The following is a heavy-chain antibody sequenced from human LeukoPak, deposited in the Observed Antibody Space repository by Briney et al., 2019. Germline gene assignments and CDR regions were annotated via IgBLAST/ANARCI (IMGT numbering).Heavy chain of an antibody. J-gene: IGHJ4*02. V-gene: IGHV4-61*08. D-gene: IGHD2-15*01. CDR1: GGSVSIGGYY. CDR2: IQYSGIT. Sequence: SETLSLTCTVSGGSVSIGGYYWSWIRQPPGKGPEWIGYIQYSGITNYNPSLKSRVTISADTSKNKFSLNLSAVTAADTAQYYCARIGDYSGAYWGQGTLVTVSS. CDR3: ARIGDYSGAY.